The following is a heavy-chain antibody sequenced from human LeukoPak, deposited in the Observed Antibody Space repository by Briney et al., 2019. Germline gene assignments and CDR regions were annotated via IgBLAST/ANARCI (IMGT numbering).Heavy chain of an antibody. CDR1: GYTFTNYE. CDR2: MNPNSGHT. Sequence: ASVKVSCKASGYTFTNYEINWVRQATGQGLEWMGWMNPNSGHTGIAQKFQDRVTITRNTSISTAYMELSSLRSEDTAVYYCARSSPNDSSGYLFDYWGHGTLVTVSS. CDR3: ARSSPNDSSGYLFDY. D-gene: IGHD3-22*01. V-gene: IGHV1-8*03. J-gene: IGHJ4*01.